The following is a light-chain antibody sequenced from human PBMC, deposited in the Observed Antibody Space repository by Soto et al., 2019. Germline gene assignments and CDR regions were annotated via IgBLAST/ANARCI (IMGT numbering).Light chain of an antibody. Sequence: EIVLTQSPGTLSLSPGERATLSCRASQSVSSSYLAWYQQKPGQPPRLLTYGASSRATGIPDRFSGSGSGTDFTLTISRLEPEDFAVYYCQQYGSSPTFGPGTKVDIK. CDR1: QSVSSSY. CDR3: QQYGSSPT. J-gene: IGKJ3*01. CDR2: GAS. V-gene: IGKV3-20*01.